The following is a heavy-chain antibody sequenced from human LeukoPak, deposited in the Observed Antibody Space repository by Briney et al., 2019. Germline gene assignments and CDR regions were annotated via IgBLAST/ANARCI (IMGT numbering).Heavy chain of an antibody. J-gene: IGHJ4*02. CDR1: GFTLSSYG. V-gene: IGHV3-30*03. CDR3: AISRDGYNSLFDY. Sequence: GGSLRLSCAASGFTLSSYGMHWVRQAPGKGLEWVAVISYDGSNKYYADSVKGRFTISRDNSKNTLYLQMNSLRAEDTAVYYCAISRDGYNSLFDYWGQGTLVTVSS. CDR2: ISYDGSNK. D-gene: IGHD5-24*01.